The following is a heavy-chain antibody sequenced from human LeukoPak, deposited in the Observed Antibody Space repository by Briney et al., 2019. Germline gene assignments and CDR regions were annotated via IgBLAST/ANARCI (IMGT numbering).Heavy chain of an antibody. V-gene: IGHV4-31*03. CDR1: GGSISSGGYY. CDR2: IYYSGST. CDR3: ARVLWVGWGAGYYYGMDV. J-gene: IGHJ6*02. D-gene: IGHD7-27*01. Sequence: SETLSLTCTVSGGSISSGGYYWSWIRQHPGKGLEWIGYIYYSGSTYYNPSLKSRVTISVDTSKNQFSLKLSSVTAADTAVYYGARVLWVGWGAGYYYGMDVWGQGTTVTVSS.